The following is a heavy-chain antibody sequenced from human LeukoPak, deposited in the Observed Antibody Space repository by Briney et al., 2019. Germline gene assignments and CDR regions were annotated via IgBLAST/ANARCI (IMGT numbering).Heavy chain of an antibody. Sequence: ASVKVSCKASGYTFTDYYMQWVRQAPGQGLEWMGWINPNSGGTNYAQKFQGRVTMTRDTSISTAYMDLSRLRSDDTAVYYCARGSIVGATFDYFDYWGQGTLVTVSS. D-gene: IGHD1-26*01. CDR3: ARGSIVGATFDYFDY. J-gene: IGHJ4*02. CDR2: INPNSGGT. V-gene: IGHV1-2*02. CDR1: GYTFTDYY.